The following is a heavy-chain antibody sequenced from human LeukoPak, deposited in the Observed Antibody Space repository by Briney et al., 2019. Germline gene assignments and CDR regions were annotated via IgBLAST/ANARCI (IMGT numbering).Heavy chain of an antibody. D-gene: IGHD3-22*01. CDR2: IYRGGNT. J-gene: IGHJ4*02. V-gene: IGHV3-53*01. Sequence: QSGGSLRLSCAASGFTVSTDFMSWVRQAPGKGLEWVSVIYRGGNTYYVDSVKGRFTISRDNSKNSLYLQMNSLRAEDTAVYYCATPLDYFDMSDSHQGGDWGQGTLVTVSS. CDR1: GFTVSTDF. CDR3: ATPLDYFDMSDSHQGGD.